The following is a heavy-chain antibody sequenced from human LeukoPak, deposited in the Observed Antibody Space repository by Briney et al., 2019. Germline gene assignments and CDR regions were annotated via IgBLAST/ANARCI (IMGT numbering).Heavy chain of an antibody. CDR1: GGSISSYY. Sequence: SETLSLTCTVSGGSISSYYWSWIRQPPWKGLEWIGYIYYSGSTNYNPSLKSRVTISVDTSKNQFSLKLSSVTAADTAVYYCARDLGSGWYDAFDIWGQGTMVTVSS. D-gene: IGHD6-19*01. J-gene: IGHJ3*02. CDR2: IYYSGST. CDR3: ARDLGSGWYDAFDI. V-gene: IGHV4-59*01.